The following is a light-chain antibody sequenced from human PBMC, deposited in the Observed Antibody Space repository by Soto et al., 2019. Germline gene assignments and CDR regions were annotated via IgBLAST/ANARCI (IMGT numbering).Light chain of an antibody. Sequence: IVLTQSPGTLSLSPGERATLSCRASQTVPKSYLAWYQQRPGQAPRLLIYDASNRATGIPDSFSCSESATYFTCTIRHLEPEDLAVYYCHQYVWLPLTFGQGRRLDMK. J-gene: IGKJ5*01. CDR1: QTVPKSY. CDR2: DAS. CDR3: HQYVWLPLT. V-gene: IGKV3-20*01.